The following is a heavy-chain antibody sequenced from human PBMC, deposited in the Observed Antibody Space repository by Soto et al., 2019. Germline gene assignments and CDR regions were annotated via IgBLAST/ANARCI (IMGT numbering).Heavy chain of an antibody. V-gene: IGHV4-39*01. Sequence: SETLSLTCSVSGGSVSYNSYYWGWIRQPPGKGLEWVGGIFYTGTTYYSPSLKDRVSISVDTSKNSFSLNLTSVAAADTAVYFCARLVVVAPVANVWGQGALVTVSS. CDR3: ARLVVVAPVANV. CDR2: IFYTGTT. D-gene: IGHD2-21*01. J-gene: IGHJ4*02. CDR1: GGSVSYNSYY.